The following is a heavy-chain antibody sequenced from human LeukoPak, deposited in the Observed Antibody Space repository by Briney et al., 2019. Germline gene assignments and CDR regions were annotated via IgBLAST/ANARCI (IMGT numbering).Heavy chain of an antibody. CDR3: AKDLQWGEYYYGMDV. D-gene: IGHD3-16*01. V-gene: IGHV3-23*01. CDR2: ISGSGGST. CDR1: GFTFSTYA. J-gene: IGHJ6*02. Sequence: QPGGSLRLSCAASGFTFSTYAMSWVRQAPGKGLEWVSAISGSGGSTYHADSVKGRFTISRDNSKNTLYLQMNSLRGEDTGVYYCAKDLQWGEYYYGMDVWGQGTTVTVPS.